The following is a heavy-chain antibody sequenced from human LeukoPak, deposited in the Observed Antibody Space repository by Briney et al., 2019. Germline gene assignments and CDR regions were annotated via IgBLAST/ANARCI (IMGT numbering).Heavy chain of an antibody. Sequence: GGSLRLSCAASGFTFSSYSMNWVRQAPGKGLVWVSRINSDGSSTSYADSVKGRFTISRDNAKNTLYLQMNSLRAEDTAVYYCASPVSVAGMADYWGQGTLVTVSS. V-gene: IGHV3-74*01. CDR1: GFTFSSYS. CDR3: ASPVSVAGMADY. J-gene: IGHJ4*02. D-gene: IGHD6-19*01. CDR2: INSDGSST.